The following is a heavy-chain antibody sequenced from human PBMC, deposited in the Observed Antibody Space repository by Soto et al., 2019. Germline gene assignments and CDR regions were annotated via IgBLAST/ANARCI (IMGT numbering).Heavy chain of an antibody. D-gene: IGHD3-22*01. Sequence: SEALSLTCSVSGGSINNNDYYWSWIRQTPGKGLEWIGYVYYSGSSDYIPSLKSRLSMSIDKSKNQFHLKLNSVTAADTATYFCARMSYFYDKWYFDIWGRGTLVPVSS. V-gene: IGHV4-30-4*01. CDR1: GGSINNNDYY. CDR3: ARMSYFYDKWYFDI. J-gene: IGHJ2*01. CDR2: VYYSGSS.